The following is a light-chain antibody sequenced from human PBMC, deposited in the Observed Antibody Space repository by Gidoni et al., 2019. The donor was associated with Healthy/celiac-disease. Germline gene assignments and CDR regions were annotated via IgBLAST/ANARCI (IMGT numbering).Light chain of an antibody. J-gene: IGKJ1*01. CDR3: QQYNNWPTEGA. Sequence: IVIPPSPSTLSVSPGGRATLSCRTSQSVSSNLAWYQQKPGQAPRLLIFGASTRATVIPARLSGSGSGTELTLTISSMQSEDVEVYYCQQYNNWPTEGAFGQGTKVEIK. CDR2: GAS. V-gene: IGKV3-15*01. CDR1: QSVSSN.